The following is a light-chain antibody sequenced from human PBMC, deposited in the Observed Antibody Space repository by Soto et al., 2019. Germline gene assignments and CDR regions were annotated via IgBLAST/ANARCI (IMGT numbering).Light chain of an antibody. J-gene: IGKJ1*01. Sequence: DIVMTQSPDSLAVSLGERATINCKSSQSVLYSSNNKNYLAWYQQKPGPPPRLLIYWASTRESGVPDRFSGSGSGTDFTLTISSLQAEDVAVYYSQQCHSTPPTFGRGTKVQIK. CDR3: QQCHSTPPT. CDR1: QSVLYSSNNKNY. CDR2: WAS. V-gene: IGKV4-1*01.